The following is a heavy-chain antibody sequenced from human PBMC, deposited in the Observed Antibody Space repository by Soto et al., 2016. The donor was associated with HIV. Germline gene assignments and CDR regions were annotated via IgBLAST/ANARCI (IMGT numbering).Heavy chain of an antibody. V-gene: IGHV3-74*01. Sequence: EVQLVESGGGLVQPGGSLRLSCAASGFTFNKHWMHWVRQDPGKGLVWVSRVNIDGSSTNYADSVRGRFTISRDNAKNTLFLQMNSLRVEDTAVYYCARIGTAWSLDYWGQGTLVIVAS. CDR2: VNIDGSST. J-gene: IGHJ4*02. CDR1: GFTFNKHW. D-gene: IGHD1-26*01. CDR3: ARIGTAWSLDY.